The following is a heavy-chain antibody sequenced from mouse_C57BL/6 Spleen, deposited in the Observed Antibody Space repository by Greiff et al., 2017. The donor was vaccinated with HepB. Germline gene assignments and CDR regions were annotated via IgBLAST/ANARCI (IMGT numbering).Heavy chain of an antibody. J-gene: IGHJ3*01. D-gene: IGHD4-1*01. Sequence: EVKLVESGPELVKPGASVKISCKASGYSFTGYYMNWVKQSPEKSLEWIGEINPSTGGTTYNQKFKAKATLTVDKSSSTAYMQLKSLTSEDSAVYYFARSLTGLGFAYWGQGTLVTVSA. CDR3: ARSLTGLGFAY. CDR1: GYSFTGYY. V-gene: IGHV1-42*01. CDR2: INPSTGGT.